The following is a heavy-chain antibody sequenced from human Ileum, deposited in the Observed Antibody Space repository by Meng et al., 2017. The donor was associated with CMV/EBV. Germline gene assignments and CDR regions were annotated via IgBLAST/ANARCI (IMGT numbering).Heavy chain of an antibody. CDR1: PTGNGVG. V-gene: IGHV2-5*02. D-gene: IGHD3-22*01. Sequence: PTGNGVGVAWIPQPPGKALEWLALIYWDDDKRYSPSLKNRLTITKDTSKNHVVLIMTNMDPVDTGTYYCARRPSSYYDDTGYYFADFWGQGTLVTVSS. CDR2: IYWDDDK. CDR3: ARRPSSYYDDTGYYFADF. J-gene: IGHJ4*02.